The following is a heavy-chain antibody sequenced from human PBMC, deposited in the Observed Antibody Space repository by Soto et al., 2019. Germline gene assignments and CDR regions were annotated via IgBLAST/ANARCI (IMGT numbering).Heavy chain of an antibody. D-gene: IGHD2-15*01. J-gene: IGHJ6*02. CDR3: ASDQVDVNYYYYGMDV. CDR2: IDPSDSYT. Sequence: GESLKISCKGSGYSFTSYWISWVRQMPGKGLEWMGRIDPSDSYTNYSPSFQGHVTISADKSISTAYLQWSSLKASDTAMYYCASDQVDVNYYYYGMDVWGQGTTVTVSS. V-gene: IGHV5-10-1*01. CDR1: GYSFTSYW.